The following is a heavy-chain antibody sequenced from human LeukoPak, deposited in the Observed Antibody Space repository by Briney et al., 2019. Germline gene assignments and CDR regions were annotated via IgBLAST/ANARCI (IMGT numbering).Heavy chain of an antibody. D-gene: IGHD5-18*01. CDR3: ARGQYRIQLWFFDY. J-gene: IGHJ4*02. V-gene: IGHV1-46*01. Sequence: ASVKVSCKASGYTFTNYYIHWVRQAPGQGLEWMGLINPGGDNTDYAQNFQGRVTMTRDTSTSTVYMGLSSLRSEDTAVYYCARGQYRIQLWFFDYWGQGTLVTVSS. CDR1: GYTFTNYY. CDR2: INPGGDNT.